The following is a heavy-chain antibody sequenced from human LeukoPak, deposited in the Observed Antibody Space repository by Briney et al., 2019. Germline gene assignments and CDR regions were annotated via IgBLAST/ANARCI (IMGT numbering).Heavy chain of an antibody. D-gene: IGHD5-12*01. CDR2: ISGSGRSA. CDR1: GFTFSSHA. CDR3: AQDYSGYDLSAGY. J-gene: IGHJ4*02. Sequence: PGGSLRLACAASGFTFSSHAVSWVRQAPGQGLEWVSVISGSGRSAYYADSLKGRFTISRDNSKDTLYLQMNSLRAEDTALYYCAQDYSGYDLSAGYWGQGTLVTVSS. V-gene: IGHV3-23*01.